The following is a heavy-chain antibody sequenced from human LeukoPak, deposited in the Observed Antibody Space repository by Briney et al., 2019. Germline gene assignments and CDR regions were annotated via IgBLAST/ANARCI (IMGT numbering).Heavy chain of an antibody. CDR3: ARGDPIYDFWSGGDY. CDR2: IKQDGSEK. Sequence: GGSLRLSCAASGFTFSNYWMTWARQAPGKGLECVADIKQDGSEKYYVDSVKGRFTISRDNAENSLYLQMNSLRVEDTAIYYCARGDPIYDFWSGGDYWGQGSLVTVSS. CDR1: GFTFSNYW. J-gene: IGHJ4*02. D-gene: IGHD3-3*01. V-gene: IGHV3-7*03.